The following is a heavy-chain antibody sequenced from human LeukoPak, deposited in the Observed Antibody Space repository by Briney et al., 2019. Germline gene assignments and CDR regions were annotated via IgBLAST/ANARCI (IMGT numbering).Heavy chain of an antibody. Sequence: ASVKVSCKASGYTFTSYGISWVRQAPGRGLECMGWINPYNGNTNYALKVQGRVTMTTDTSTSTAYLELRSLRSDDTAIYYCAREIYGRFDYWGQGTLVTVSS. D-gene: IGHD4-17*01. CDR1: GYTFTSYG. CDR3: AREIYGRFDY. J-gene: IGHJ4*02. CDR2: INPYNGNT. V-gene: IGHV1-18*01.